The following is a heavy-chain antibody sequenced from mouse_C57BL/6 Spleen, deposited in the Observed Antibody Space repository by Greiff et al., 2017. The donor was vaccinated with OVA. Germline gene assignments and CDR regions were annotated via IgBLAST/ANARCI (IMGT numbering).Heavy chain of an antibody. CDR2: ISYDGSN. Sequence: VQRVESGPGLVKPSQSLSLTCSVTGYSITSGYYWNWIRQFPGNKLEWMGYISYDGSNNYNPSLKNRISITRDTSKNQFFLKLNSVTTEDTATYYCARTGLYYAMDYWGQGTSVTVSS. J-gene: IGHJ4*01. CDR3: ARTGLYYAMDY. CDR1: GYSITSGYY. D-gene: IGHD6-1*01. V-gene: IGHV3-6*01.